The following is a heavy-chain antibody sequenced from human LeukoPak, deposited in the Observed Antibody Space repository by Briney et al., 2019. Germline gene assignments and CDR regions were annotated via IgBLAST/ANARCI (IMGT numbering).Heavy chain of an antibody. CDR3: ANLGNWNDVRDY. CDR2: ISAGGGTI. CDR1: GFTFISYA. Sequence: PGGSLRLSCAASGFTFISYAMTWVRQAPGKGLEWVSAISAGGGTILYADSVKGRFTISRDNSKNTLYSQMNSLRAEDTAVYYCANLGNWNDVRDYWGQGTLVTVSS. V-gene: IGHV3-23*01. D-gene: IGHD1-20*01. J-gene: IGHJ4*02.